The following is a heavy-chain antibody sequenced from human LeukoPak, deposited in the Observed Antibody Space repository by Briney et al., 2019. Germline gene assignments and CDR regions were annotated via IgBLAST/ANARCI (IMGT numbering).Heavy chain of an antibody. D-gene: IGHD3-16*02. CDR3: ATDPVYRMITFGGVIVPYYYYYGMDV. CDR1: GYTFTSYG. Sequence: ASVKVSCKASGYTFTSYGISWVRQAPGQGLEWMGLFSAYNGNTNYAQKLQGRVTMTTDTSTSTAYMELRSLRSDDTAVYYCATDPVYRMITFGGVIVPYYYYYGMDVWGQGTTVTVSS. CDR2: FSAYNGNT. V-gene: IGHV1-18*01. J-gene: IGHJ6*02.